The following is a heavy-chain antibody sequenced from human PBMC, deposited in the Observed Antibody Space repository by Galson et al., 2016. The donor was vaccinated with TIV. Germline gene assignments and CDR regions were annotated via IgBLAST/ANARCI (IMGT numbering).Heavy chain of an antibody. J-gene: IGHJ4*02. CDR1: GGSFSNYY. D-gene: IGHD3-10*01. CDR3: ARGRYLRTHYYGSGRDFDY. Sequence: ETLSLTCAVYGGSFSNYYWNWIRHSPGKGLEWIGEINDSGSTKYNPSLKSRGSISVDTSKNQFSLRLTSVNAADTAVYYCARGRYLRTHYYGSGRDFDYWAQGTLVTVSP. CDR2: INDSGST. V-gene: IGHV4-34*01.